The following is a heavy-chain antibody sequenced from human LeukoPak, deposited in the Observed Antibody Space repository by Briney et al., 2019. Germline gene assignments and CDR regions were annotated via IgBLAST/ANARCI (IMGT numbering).Heavy chain of an antibody. CDR1: GFTFSSYA. CDR2: ISYDGSNK. J-gene: IGHJ3*02. Sequence: GSLRLSCAASGFTFSSYAMHWVRQAPGKGLEWVAVISYDGSNKYYADSVKGRFTISRDNSKNTLYLQMNSLRAEDTAVYYCAREGVLRYFDWAYAFDIWGQGTMVTVSS. V-gene: IGHV3-30-3*01. D-gene: IGHD3-9*01. CDR3: AREGVLRYFDWAYAFDI.